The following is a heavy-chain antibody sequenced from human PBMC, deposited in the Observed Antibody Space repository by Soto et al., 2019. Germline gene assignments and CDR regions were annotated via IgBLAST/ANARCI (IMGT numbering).Heavy chain of an antibody. CDR3: ARGLDYGDYVDY. CDR1: GYTFTGYY. J-gene: IGHJ4*02. D-gene: IGHD4-17*01. CDR2: INPNSGGT. Sequence: ASVKVSCKASGYTFTGYYMHWVRQAPGQGLEWMGWINPNSGGTNYAQKFQGWVTMTRDTSISTAYMELSRLRSDDTAVYYCARGLDYGDYVDYWGQGTLVTVSS. V-gene: IGHV1-2*04.